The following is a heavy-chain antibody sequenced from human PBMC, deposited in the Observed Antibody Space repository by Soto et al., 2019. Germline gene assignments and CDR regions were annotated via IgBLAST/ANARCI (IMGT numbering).Heavy chain of an antibody. J-gene: IGHJ6*02. Sequence: QVQLVQSGAEVKKPGASVKVSCKASGYTFTSYDINWVRQATGQGLEWMGWMNTNSGNTGYAQKFQGRVTMTRNTSISTAYMELSSLRSEDTAVYYCARGPVLRYFDWSPYGMDVWGQGTTVTVSS. CDR2: MNTNSGNT. D-gene: IGHD3-9*01. CDR3: ARGPVLRYFDWSPYGMDV. CDR1: GYTFTSYD. V-gene: IGHV1-8*01.